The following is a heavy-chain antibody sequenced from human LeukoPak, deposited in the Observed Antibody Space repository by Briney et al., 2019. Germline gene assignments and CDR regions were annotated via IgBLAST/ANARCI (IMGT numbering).Heavy chain of an antibody. J-gene: IGHJ4*02. CDR1: GFTFNTYW. Sequence: PGGSLRLSCAASGFTFNTYWMHWVRQAPGKGLVWVARVNREGTTSTYADSVKGRFTISRDNAKNTLYLQMNNLRAEDTAVYYCARDLDWILFDYWGLGTLVTVSS. CDR3: ARDLDWILFDY. D-gene: IGHD3-9*01. V-gene: IGHV3-74*03. CDR2: VNREGTTS.